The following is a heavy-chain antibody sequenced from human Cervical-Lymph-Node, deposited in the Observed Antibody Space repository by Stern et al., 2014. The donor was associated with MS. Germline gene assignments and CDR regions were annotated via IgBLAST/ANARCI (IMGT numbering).Heavy chain of an antibody. Sequence: VQLVESGAEVKKPGASVKVSCKVSGYTLSEISMHWVRQATGTGLEWMGGFDPEHGETRYAQKCQGRVTMAEDRSTDTAYMELSSLRSEDTAVYYCATHRGRVTYYYGMDVWGQGTTVTVSS. V-gene: IGHV1-24*01. D-gene: IGHD2-21*02. J-gene: IGHJ6*02. CDR3: ATHRGRVTYYYGMDV. CDR2: FDPEHGET. CDR1: GYTLSEIS.